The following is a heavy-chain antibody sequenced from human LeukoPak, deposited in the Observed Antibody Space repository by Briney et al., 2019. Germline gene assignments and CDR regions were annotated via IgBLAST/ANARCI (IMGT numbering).Heavy chain of an antibody. CDR3: TRDERGYSYGDYYYMDV. J-gene: IGHJ6*03. CDR2: IRSKAYGGTT. CDR1: GFTFGDYA. Sequence: GGSLRLPCTASGFTFGDYAMSWVRQAPGKGLEWVGFIRSKAYGGTTEYAASVKGRFTISRDDSKSIAYLQMNSLKTEDTAVYYCTRDERGYSYGDYYYMDVWGKGTTVTVSS. V-gene: IGHV3-49*04. D-gene: IGHD5-18*01.